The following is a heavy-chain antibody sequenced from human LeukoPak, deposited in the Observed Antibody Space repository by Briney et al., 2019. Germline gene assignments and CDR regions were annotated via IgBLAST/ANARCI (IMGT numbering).Heavy chain of an antibody. CDR2: ISAYNGNT. CDR3: ARQVRTTEYFDY. Sequence: ASVKVSCKASGYTFTSYGISWVRQAPGQGLEWMGWISAYNGNTNYAQKLQGRVTMTTDTSTSTAYMELRSLRSDDTSVYYCARQVRTTEYFDYWGQGTLVTVSS. CDR1: GYTFTSYG. J-gene: IGHJ4*02. V-gene: IGHV1-18*01. D-gene: IGHD1-7*01.